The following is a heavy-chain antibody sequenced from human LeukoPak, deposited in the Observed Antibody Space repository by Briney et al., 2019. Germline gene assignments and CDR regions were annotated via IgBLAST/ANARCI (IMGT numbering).Heavy chain of an antibody. D-gene: IGHD3-10*01. CDR2: IYHGGST. Sequence: SQTLSLTCTVSGGSISSGGYYWSWIRQPPGKGLEWIVYIYHGGSTYYNPSLKSRVTMSVDTSKNQFSLRLRSVTAAETAVYFCARGLFRGVRTDPYYNYYMDVWGKGTTVTVSS. CDR1: GGSISSGGYY. V-gene: IGHV4-30-2*01. CDR3: ARGLFRGVRTDPYYNYYMDV. J-gene: IGHJ6*03.